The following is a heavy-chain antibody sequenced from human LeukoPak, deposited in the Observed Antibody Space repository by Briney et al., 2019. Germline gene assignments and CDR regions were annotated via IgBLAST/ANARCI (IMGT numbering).Heavy chain of an antibody. Sequence: GASVKVSCKASGYTFTNYHIHWVRQAPGQGLQWMGMINPSGGSTTYEQKLQGRITMTSDTSTSTVYMDLNSLRAEDTAVYYCARDKFLGSSSSPYYYYYGMDVWGQGTTVTVSS. CDR2: INPSGGST. D-gene: IGHD6-6*01. J-gene: IGHJ6*02. CDR3: ARDKFLGSSSSPYYYYYGMDV. CDR1: GYTFTNYH. V-gene: IGHV1-46*01.